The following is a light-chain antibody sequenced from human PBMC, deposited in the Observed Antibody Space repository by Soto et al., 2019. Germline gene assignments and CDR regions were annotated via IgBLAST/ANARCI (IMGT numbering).Light chain of an antibody. CDR2: EVT. J-gene: IGLJ1*01. CDR1: SSDVGGYNY. CDR3: TSYTRSSPYV. Sequence: QSVLTQPASVSGSPGQSITISCTGTSSDVGGYNYVSWYQHHPGKAPKLMIYEVTKRPSGVSNRFSGSKSGNTASLTISGLQAEDEADYYCTSYTRSSPYVFGTGTKLTV. V-gene: IGLV2-14*01.